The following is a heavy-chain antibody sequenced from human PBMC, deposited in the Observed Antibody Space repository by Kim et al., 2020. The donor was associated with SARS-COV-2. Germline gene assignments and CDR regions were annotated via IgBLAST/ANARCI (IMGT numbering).Heavy chain of an antibody. Sequence: GGSLRLSCAASGFTFSSYSMNWVRQAPGKGLEWVSSISSSSSYIYYADSVKGRFTISRDNAKNSLYLQMNSLRAEDTAVYYCARDGGTPVGATSANLGGSFEYWGQGTLVTVSS. D-gene: IGHD1-26*01. V-gene: IGHV3-21*01. CDR3: ARDGGTPVGATSANLGGSFEY. CDR1: GFTFSSYS. J-gene: IGHJ4*02. CDR2: ISSSSSYI.